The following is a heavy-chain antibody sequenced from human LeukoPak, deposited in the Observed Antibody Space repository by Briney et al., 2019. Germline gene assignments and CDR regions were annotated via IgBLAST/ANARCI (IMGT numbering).Heavy chain of an antibody. CDR3: ARGTIFGVVMDV. Sequence: PSETPSLTCAVYGGSFSGYYWSWIRQPPGRGLEWIGEINHSGSTNYNPSLKSRVTISVDTSKNQFSLKLSSVTAADTAVYYCARGTIFGVVMDVWGQGTTVTVSS. V-gene: IGHV4-34*01. J-gene: IGHJ6*02. CDR1: GGSFSGYY. D-gene: IGHD3-3*01. CDR2: INHSGST.